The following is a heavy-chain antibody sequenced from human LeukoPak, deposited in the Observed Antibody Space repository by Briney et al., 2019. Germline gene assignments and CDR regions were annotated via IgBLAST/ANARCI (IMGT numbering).Heavy chain of an antibody. CDR2: IYYSGST. D-gene: IGHD5-18*01. CDR3: ARDRIGRGYTYGILDY. Sequence: PSETLSLTCTVSGGSISSSSYYWGWIRQPPGKGLEWIGSIYYSGSTYYNPSLKSRVTISVDTSKNQFSLKLSSVTAADTAVYYCARDRIGRGYTYGILDYWGQGTLVTVSS. J-gene: IGHJ4*02. V-gene: IGHV4-39*07. CDR1: GGSISSSSYY.